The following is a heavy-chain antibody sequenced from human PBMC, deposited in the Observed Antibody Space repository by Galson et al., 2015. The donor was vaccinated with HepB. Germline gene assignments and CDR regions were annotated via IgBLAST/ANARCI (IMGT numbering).Heavy chain of an antibody. J-gene: IGHJ4*02. D-gene: IGHD6-13*01. Sequence: SLRLSCAASGFTFSSYAMSWVRQAPGKGLEWVSAISGSGGSTYYADSVKGRFTISRDNSKNTLYLQMNSLRAEDTAVYYCAKAFEAYSSSWYRCFDYWGQGTLVTVSS. CDR1: GFTFSSYA. CDR3: AKAFEAYSSSWYRCFDY. V-gene: IGHV3-23*01. CDR2: ISGSGGST.